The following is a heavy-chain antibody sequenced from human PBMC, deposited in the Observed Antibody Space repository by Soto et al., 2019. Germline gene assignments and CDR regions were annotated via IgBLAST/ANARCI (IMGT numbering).Heavy chain of an antibody. CDR2: IKPDGSEN. CDR1: GFTFSSYI. V-gene: IGHV3-7*04. J-gene: IGHJ4*02. D-gene: IGHD3-9*01. CDR3: ARANFDI. Sequence: GSLRLSCAASGFTFSSYIMNWVRQAPGKGLEWVANIKPDGSENSYVDSVKGRFTISRDNAKNSLYLQMNNLRAGDTAVYYCARANFDIRGQGTLVTVSS.